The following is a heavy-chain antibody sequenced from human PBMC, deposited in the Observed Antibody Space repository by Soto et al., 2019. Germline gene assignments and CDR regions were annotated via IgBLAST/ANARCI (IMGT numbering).Heavy chain of an antibody. CDR2: ISGSGGST. Sequence: EVQLLESGGGLVQPGGSLRLSCAASGFTFSSYAMSWVRQAPGKGLEWVSAISGSGGSTYYADSVKGRFTISRDNSNNELYQHMNSLRAEDTAVYYCAKVRCYDEGGLRSAYDFDIWGQGTMVTVSS. J-gene: IGHJ3*02. CDR3: AKVRCYDEGGLRSAYDFDI. CDR1: GFTFSSYA. D-gene: IGHD5-12*01. V-gene: IGHV3-23*01.